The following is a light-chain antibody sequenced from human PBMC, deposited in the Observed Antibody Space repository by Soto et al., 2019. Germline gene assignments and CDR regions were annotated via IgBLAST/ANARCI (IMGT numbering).Light chain of an antibody. Sequence: QSVLTQPPSASGTPGQRVTISCSGSSXNIGSNYVYWYQQLPGTAPKLLIYRNNQRPSGVPDRFSGSKSGTSASLAISELRSEDEADYYCAAWDDSLSARYVFGTGTKSPS. CDR3: AAWDDSLSARYV. J-gene: IGLJ1*01. V-gene: IGLV1-47*01. CDR2: RNN. CDR1: SXNIGSNY.